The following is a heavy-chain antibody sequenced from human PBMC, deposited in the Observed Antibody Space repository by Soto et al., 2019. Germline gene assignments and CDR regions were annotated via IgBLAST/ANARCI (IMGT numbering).Heavy chain of an antibody. J-gene: IGHJ4*02. CDR1: GGSISSYY. CDR2: IYYSGST. Sequence: PSGTLSLTCTVSGGSISSYYWSWIRQPPGKGLEWIGYIYYSGSTNYNPSPTSRVTISVDTSKNQISLKLSSVTAADTAVYYCSSNMEEGYYFDYWGQGTLVTVSS. D-gene: IGHD3-10*01. V-gene: IGHV4-59*01. CDR3: SSNMEEGYYFDY.